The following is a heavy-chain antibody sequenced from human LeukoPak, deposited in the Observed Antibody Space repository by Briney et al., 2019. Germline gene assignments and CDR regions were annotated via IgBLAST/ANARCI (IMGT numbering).Heavy chain of an antibody. J-gene: IGHJ4*02. Sequence: GASVKVSCKASGYTFTGYYIHWARQAPGQGLEWMGWINPNSGGTNYAQKFQGRVTMTRDTSISTAYMELSRLTSDDTGVYYCARDAIVRDYSNSDYWGQGTLVTVSS. V-gene: IGHV1-2*02. CDR1: GYTFTGYY. D-gene: IGHD4-11*01. CDR2: INPNSGGT. CDR3: ARDAIVRDYSNSDY.